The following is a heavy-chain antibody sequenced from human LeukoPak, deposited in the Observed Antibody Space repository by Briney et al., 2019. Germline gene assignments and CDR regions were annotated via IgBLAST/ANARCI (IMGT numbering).Heavy chain of an antibody. J-gene: IGHJ6*03. CDR3: TRGSDSYYYYSMDV. V-gene: IGHV1-69*05. Sequence: ASLKVSCKASGYTFSNYAINWVRQAPGQGLEWMGGIIPILRTPSYAEKFQGRVTLTTDESTSTAHMELSGLRSEDTAVYYCTRGSDSYYYYSMDVWGRGTTVIVSS. CDR1: GYTFSNYA. CDR2: IIPILRTP.